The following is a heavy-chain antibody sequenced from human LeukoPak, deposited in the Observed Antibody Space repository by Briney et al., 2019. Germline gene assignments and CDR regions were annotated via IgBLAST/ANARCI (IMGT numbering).Heavy chain of an antibody. J-gene: IGHJ3*02. D-gene: IGHD2-2*01. CDR2: ISAYNGNT. V-gene: IGHV1-18*04. Sequence: ASVKVSCKASGYTFTSYGISWVRQAPGQGLEWMGWISAYNGNTNYAQKLQGRVTMTTDTSTSTAYMELRSLRSDDTAVYYCARDLRRGYCSSTSCCRVNDAFDIWGQGTMVTVSS. CDR1: GYTFTSYG. CDR3: ARDLRRGYCSSTSCCRVNDAFDI.